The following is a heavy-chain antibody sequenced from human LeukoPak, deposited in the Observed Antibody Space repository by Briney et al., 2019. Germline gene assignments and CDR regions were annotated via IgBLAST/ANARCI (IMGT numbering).Heavy chain of an antibody. Sequence: SETLSLTCTVSGGSISSYYWSWIRQPPGKGLEWIGYIYYSGSVNYNPSLKSRVTISVDTSKNQFSLKLSSATAADTAVYYCARVDSSGWYRVYWGQGTLVTVSS. CDR2: IYYSGSV. CDR1: GGSISSYY. D-gene: IGHD6-19*01. CDR3: ARVDSSGWYRVY. V-gene: IGHV4-59*01. J-gene: IGHJ4*02.